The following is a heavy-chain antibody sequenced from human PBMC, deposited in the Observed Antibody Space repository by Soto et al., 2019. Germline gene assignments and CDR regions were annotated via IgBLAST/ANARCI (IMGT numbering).Heavy chain of an antibody. D-gene: IGHD3-16*01. J-gene: IGHJ5*01. V-gene: IGHV1-8*01. CDR1: GYTFINNE. CDR2: MNPGSGDT. Sequence: ASVKVSCKASGYTFINNEVTWVRQVTGQGLEWMGWMNPGSGDTGYAQKFQGRVTMTRDISVATAYMELSSLRSEDTAIYYCARMASFGPLNWFDPWGQGTLVTVSS. CDR3: ARMASFGPLNWFDP.